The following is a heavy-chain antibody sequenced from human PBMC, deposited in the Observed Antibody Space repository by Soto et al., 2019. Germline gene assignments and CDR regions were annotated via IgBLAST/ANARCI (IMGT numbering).Heavy chain of an antibody. CDR2: IIPIFGTA. CDR3: ARDKGITMIVAPGWFDP. D-gene: IGHD3-22*01. V-gene: IGHV1-69*13. J-gene: IGHJ5*02. CDR1: GGTFSSYA. Sequence: ASVKVSCKASGGTFSSYAIGWVRQAPGQGLEWMGGIIPIFGTANYAQKFQGRVTITADESTSTAYMELSSLRSEDTAVYYCARDKGITMIVAPGWFDPWGQGTLVTVSS.